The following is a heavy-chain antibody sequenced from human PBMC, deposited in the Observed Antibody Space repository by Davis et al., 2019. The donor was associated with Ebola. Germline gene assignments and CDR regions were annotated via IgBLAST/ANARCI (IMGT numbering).Heavy chain of an antibody. CDR1: GYTFTSYG. V-gene: IGHV1-18*01. CDR3: ARGAARFYYYGMDV. CDR2: ISAYNGNT. J-gene: IGHJ6*02. D-gene: IGHD6-6*01. Sequence: ASVKVSCKASGYTFTSYGISWVRQAPGQGLEWMGWISAYNGNTNYAQKLQGRVTMTTDTSTSTAYMELRSLRSEDTAVYYCARGAARFYYYGMDVWGQGTTVTVSS.